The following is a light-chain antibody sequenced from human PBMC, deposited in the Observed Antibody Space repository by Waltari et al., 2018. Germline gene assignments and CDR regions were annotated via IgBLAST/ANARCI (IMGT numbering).Light chain of an antibody. Sequence: DIQMTQSPSSLSASVGDSVTITCRASQSISSYLNWYQQKPGKTPKLLIYAASSLQRGVPSRFSGSGSGTDFTLTISSLQPEDFATYYCQQSYSTPPLFGQGTKVEIK. CDR3: QQSYSTPPL. J-gene: IGKJ1*01. CDR1: QSISSY. CDR2: AAS. V-gene: IGKV1-39*01.